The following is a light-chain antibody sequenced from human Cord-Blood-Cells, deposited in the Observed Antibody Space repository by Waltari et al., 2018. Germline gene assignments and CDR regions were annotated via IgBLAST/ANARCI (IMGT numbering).Light chain of an antibody. Sequence: DIQMTQSPSSLPASVGDRVTITCRASQTISSYLNWYQQKPGKAPKLLIYAASSLQSGVPSRVSGSGSGTDFTITISSLQPEDFATYYCQQSYSTPFTFGPGTKVDIK. CDR1: QTISSY. V-gene: IGKV1-39*01. CDR2: AAS. CDR3: QQSYSTPFT. J-gene: IGKJ3*01.